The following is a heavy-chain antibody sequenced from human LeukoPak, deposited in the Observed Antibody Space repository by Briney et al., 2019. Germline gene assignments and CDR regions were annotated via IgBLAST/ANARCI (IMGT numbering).Heavy chain of an antibody. Sequence: SVKVSCKASGGTFSSYAISWVRQAPGQGLVWMGRIIPIFGTANYAQKFQGRVTITTDESTSTAYMELSSLRSEDTAVYYRARGGEYDFWSGYINWFDPWGQGTLVTVSS. D-gene: IGHD3-3*01. CDR2: IIPIFGTA. J-gene: IGHJ5*02. CDR1: GGTFSSYA. V-gene: IGHV1-69*05. CDR3: ARGGEYDFWSGYINWFDP.